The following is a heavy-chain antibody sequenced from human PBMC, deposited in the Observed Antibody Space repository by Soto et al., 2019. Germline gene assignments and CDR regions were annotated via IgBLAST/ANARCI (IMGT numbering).Heavy chain of an antibody. J-gene: IGHJ4*02. D-gene: IGHD6-19*01. CDR3: ARVAGSGRYDA. V-gene: IGHV4-30-2*01. CDR1: GGIIAIRVYT. Sequence: SETRPLISPVSGGIIAIRVYTWSRIRQPAGKGLEWIGPAYPRGSTYSDPSLKSRVTISLDLSKNQFSLNLNSVTAADTAVYYCARVAGSGRYDAWGQGTLVTVS. CDR2: AYPRGST.